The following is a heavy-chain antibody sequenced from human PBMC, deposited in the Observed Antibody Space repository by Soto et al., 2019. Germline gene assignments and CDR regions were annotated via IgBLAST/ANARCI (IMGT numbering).Heavy chain of an antibody. D-gene: IGHD4-17*01. CDR1: GGSISSYY. Sequence: LSLTCTVSGGSISSYYWSWIRQPPGKGLEWIGYIYYSGSTNYNPSLKSRVTISVDTSKNQFSLKLSSVTAADTAVYYCARRGGVYGDEFYYYYMDVWGKGTTVTVSS. V-gene: IGHV4-59*08. CDR2: IYYSGST. J-gene: IGHJ6*03. CDR3: ARRGGVYGDEFYYYYMDV.